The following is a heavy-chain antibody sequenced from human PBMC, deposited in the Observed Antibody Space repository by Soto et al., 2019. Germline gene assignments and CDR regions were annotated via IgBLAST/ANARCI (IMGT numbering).Heavy chain of an antibody. Sequence: GGSLRLSCAASGFTFSSYAMHWVRQAPGKGLEWVAVISYDGSNKYYADSVKGRFTVSRDNSKNTLYLQMNSLRAEDTAVYYCARPRVPDYDYVWGSYRHNWFDPWGQGTLVTVSS. J-gene: IGHJ5*02. V-gene: IGHV3-30-3*01. D-gene: IGHD3-16*02. CDR3: ARPRVPDYDYVWGSYRHNWFDP. CDR2: ISYDGSNK. CDR1: GFTFSSYA.